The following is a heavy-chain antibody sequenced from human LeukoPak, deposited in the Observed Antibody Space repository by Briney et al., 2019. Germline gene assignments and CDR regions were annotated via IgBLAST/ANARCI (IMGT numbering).Heavy chain of an antibody. Sequence: SETLSLTCAVSGGSISSGGYSWSWIRQPPGEGLEWIGYIYHSGSTYYNPSFKSRVTISVDRSKNQFSLKLSSVTAADTAVYYCARGLYTLDVRGVYFDYWGQGTLVTVSS. CDR1: GGSISSGGYS. J-gene: IGHJ4*02. D-gene: IGHD3-10*01. CDR2: IYHSGST. CDR3: ARGLYTLDVRGVYFDY. V-gene: IGHV4-30-2*01.